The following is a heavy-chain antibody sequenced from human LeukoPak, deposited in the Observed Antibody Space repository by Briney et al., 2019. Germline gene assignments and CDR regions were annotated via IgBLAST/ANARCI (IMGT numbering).Heavy chain of an antibody. V-gene: IGHV3-15*01. J-gene: IGHJ4*02. CDR1: GFTSSDAW. D-gene: IGHD3-22*01. Sequence: GGSLRLSCAASGFTSSDAWMSWVRQAPGKGLEWVGRIKSNTDGGTTDYAAPVRGRFTISRDDSKNTLYLQMNSLKTEDTAVYYCTTDSGRLVVTWGQGTLVTVSS. CDR3: TTDSGRLVVT. CDR2: IKSNTDGGTT.